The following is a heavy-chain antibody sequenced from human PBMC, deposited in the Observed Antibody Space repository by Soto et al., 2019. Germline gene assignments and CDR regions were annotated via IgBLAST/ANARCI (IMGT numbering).Heavy chain of an antibody. CDR2: IIPFFGTA. Sequence: QVQLVQSGAEVKKTGSSVKVSCKASGGTFSTFGISWVRQAPGQGLEWMGGIIPFFGTATYAQKFQDRMTITAHEYTTTVYMDLRSLRSDDTAMYYCARSAPMDAGDKYYFDFWGQGALVTVSS. CDR3: ARSAPMDAGDKYYFDF. V-gene: IGHV1-69*01. J-gene: IGHJ4*02. D-gene: IGHD3-16*01. CDR1: GGTFSTFG.